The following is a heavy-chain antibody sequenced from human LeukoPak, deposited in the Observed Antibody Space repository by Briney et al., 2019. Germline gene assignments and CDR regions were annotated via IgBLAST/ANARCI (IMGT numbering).Heavy chain of an antibody. CDR2: ISGDGGST. D-gene: IGHD3-9*01. J-gene: IGHJ3*02. CDR1: GFTFDDYS. CDR3: AKENDTLGTNAFQS. Sequence: PGLSLRLSCAASGFTFDDYSMHWVRQAPGEGLEWVSLISGDGGSTYYADSVWGRFTISRDNSKNSLYLQMDSLRAEDTAFYYCAKENDTLGTNAFQSWGEGTMVTFSS. V-gene: IGHV3-43*02.